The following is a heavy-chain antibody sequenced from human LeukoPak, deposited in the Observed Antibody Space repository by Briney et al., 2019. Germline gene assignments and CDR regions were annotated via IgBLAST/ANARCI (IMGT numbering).Heavy chain of an antibody. D-gene: IGHD6-19*01. Sequence: PSETLSLTCTVSGGSISSYYWSWIRQPPGKGLEWIGYIYYSGSTNYNPSLESRVTISVDTSKNQFSLKLSSVTAADTAVYYCARGLAVAGPSGGDYYYYGMDVWGKGTTVTVSS. CDR3: ARGLAVAGPSGGDYYYYGMDV. CDR2: IYYSGST. J-gene: IGHJ6*04. V-gene: IGHV4-59*01. CDR1: GGSISSYY.